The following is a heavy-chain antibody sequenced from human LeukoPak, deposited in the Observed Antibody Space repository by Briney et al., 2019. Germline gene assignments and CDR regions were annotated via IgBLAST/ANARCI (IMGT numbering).Heavy chain of an antibody. Sequence: PGGSLRLSCAASGFTVSSNHMSWVRQAPGKRLEWVSVIYSGGSAYYADSVKGRFTISRDNSKTTLYLQMNSLRAEDTAVYYCARATVTTPNFDSWGQGTLVTVSS. CDR2: IYSGGSA. D-gene: IGHD4-11*01. J-gene: IGHJ4*02. CDR3: ARATVTTPNFDS. V-gene: IGHV3-53*01. CDR1: GFTVSSNH.